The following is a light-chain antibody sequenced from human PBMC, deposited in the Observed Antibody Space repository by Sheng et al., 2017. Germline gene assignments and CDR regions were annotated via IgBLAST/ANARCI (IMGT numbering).Light chain of an antibody. CDR1: QDIRTY. V-gene: IGKV1-9*01. CDR2: AAS. Sequence: IQLTQSPSSLSASVGDRVTITCRASQDIRTYLAWYQQKPGKVPKVLIYAASTLQSGVPSRFSGSGSGTDFTFTISSLQPEDFATYYCQQVNNFPLTFGGGTKVEI. J-gene: IGKJ4*01. CDR3: QQVNNFPLT.